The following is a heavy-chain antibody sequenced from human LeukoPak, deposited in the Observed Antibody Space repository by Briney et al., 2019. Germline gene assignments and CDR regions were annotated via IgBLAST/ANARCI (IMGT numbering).Heavy chain of an antibody. D-gene: IGHD6-25*01. Sequence: GGSLRLSCAASGFTFSSYSMNWVRQAPGKGLEWVSSISSSSSYIYYADSVKGRFTISRDNSKNTLYLQMNSLRAEDTAVYYCAKGRRSSDYYMDVWGKGTTVTISS. J-gene: IGHJ6*03. CDR2: ISSSSSYI. CDR1: GFTFSSYS. V-gene: IGHV3-21*04. CDR3: AKGRRSSDYYMDV.